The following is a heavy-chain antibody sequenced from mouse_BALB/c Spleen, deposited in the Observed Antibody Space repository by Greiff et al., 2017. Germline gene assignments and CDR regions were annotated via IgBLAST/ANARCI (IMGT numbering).Heavy chain of an antibody. D-gene: IGHD1-2*01. CDR2: IDPANGNT. CDR1: GFNIKDTY. CDR3: ASLHYYGPPFAY. J-gene: IGHJ3*01. Sequence: EVQLVESGAELVKPGASVKLSCTASGFNIKDTYMHWVKQRPEQGLEWIGRIDPANGNTKYDPKFQGKATITADTSSNTAYLQLSSLTSEDTAVYYCASLHYYGPPFAYWGQGTLVTVSA. V-gene: IGHV14-3*02.